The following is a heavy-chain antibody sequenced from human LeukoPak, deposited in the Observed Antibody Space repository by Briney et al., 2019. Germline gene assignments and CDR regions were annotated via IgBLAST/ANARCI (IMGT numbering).Heavy chain of an antibody. Sequence: GGSLRLSCAASGFTFSSYAMSWVRQAPGKGLEWVSAISGSGGITYYADSVKGRFTISRDNSKNKLYLQMNSLRAEDTAVYYCAKTSGATPYYYYMDVWGKGDTVTVSS. CDR2: ISGSGGIT. J-gene: IGHJ6*03. CDR1: GFTFSSYA. D-gene: IGHD3-10*01. V-gene: IGHV3-23*01. CDR3: AKTSGATPYYYYMDV.